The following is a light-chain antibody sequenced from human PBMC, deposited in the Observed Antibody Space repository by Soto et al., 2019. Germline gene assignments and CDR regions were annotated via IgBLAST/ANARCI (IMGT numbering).Light chain of an antibody. CDR1: QYISNR. J-gene: IGKJ1*01. V-gene: IGKV1-5*03. CDR2: KAS. CDR3: QQHNTYSWT. Sequence: DIQMTQSPSTLSASVGDRVTITCRASQYISNRVAWYQQKPGQAPKLLIYKASNLENGVPSRFSGSESGTEFTLTISSLQPDDFANYYCQQHNTYSWTFGQGTKVEIK.